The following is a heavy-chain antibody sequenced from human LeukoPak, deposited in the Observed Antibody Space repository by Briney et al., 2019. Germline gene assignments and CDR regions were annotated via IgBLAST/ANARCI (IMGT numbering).Heavy chain of an antibody. CDR2: IWYDGSNK. CDR3: ARDTGAWWPVGMDV. CDR1: GFTFSSYG. J-gene: IGHJ6*02. Sequence: PGRSLRLSCAASGFTFSSYGMHWVRQAPGKGLEWVAVIWYDGSNKYYADSVKGRFTISRDNAKNTLYLQMNSLRAEDTAVYYCARDTGAWWPVGMDVWGQGTTVTVSS. D-gene: IGHD2-8*02. V-gene: IGHV3-33*01.